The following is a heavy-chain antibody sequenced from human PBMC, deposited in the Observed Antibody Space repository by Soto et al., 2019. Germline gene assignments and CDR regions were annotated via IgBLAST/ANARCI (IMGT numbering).Heavy chain of an antibody. V-gene: IGHV4-34*01. J-gene: IGHJ6*02. Sequence: LSLTCAVYGGSFSGYYWSWIRQPPGKGLEWIGEINHSGSTNYNPSLKSRVTISVDTSKNQFSLKLSSVTAADTAVYYCARASSSWCYYYGMDVWGQGTTVTVSS. CDR1: GGSFSGYY. CDR3: ARASSSWCYYYGMDV. CDR2: INHSGST. D-gene: IGHD6-13*01.